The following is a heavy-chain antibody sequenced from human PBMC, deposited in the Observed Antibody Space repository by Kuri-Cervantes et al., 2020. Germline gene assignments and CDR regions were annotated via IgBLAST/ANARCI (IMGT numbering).Heavy chain of an antibody. Sequence: GESLKISCAASGFTFSSYWMNWVRQAPGKGLEWVAVISYDGSNKYYADSVKGRFTISRDNSKNTLYLQMDSLRAEDTALYYCAKDWGHCSGGSCYTDLFDYWGQGTLVTVSS. CDR3: AKDWGHCSGGSCYTDLFDY. CDR1: GFTFSSYW. D-gene: IGHD2-15*01. J-gene: IGHJ4*02. V-gene: IGHV3-30*18. CDR2: ISYDGSNK.